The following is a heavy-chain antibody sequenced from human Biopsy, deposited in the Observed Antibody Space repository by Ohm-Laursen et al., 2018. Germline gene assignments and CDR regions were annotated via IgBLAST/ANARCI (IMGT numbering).Heavy chain of an antibody. Sequence: SVKVSCKASGYTFSSYGINWVRQAPGQGLEWLGWISTYNGNTNYAQNLQGRVTMTTDTSTSTAYMELRSLRSDDTAVYYCAADINVWNVNYWGQGTQVTVSS. V-gene: IGHV1-18*01. CDR1: GYTFSSYG. D-gene: IGHD1-1*01. CDR2: ISTYNGNT. J-gene: IGHJ4*02. CDR3: AADINVWNVNY.